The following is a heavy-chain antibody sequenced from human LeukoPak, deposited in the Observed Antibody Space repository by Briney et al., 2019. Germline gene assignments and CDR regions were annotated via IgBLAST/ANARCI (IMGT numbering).Heavy chain of an antibody. D-gene: IGHD3-3*01. CDR3: AREGITIFGVASFDY. V-gene: IGHV4-34*01. Sequence: PLETLSLTCAVYGGSFSGYYWGWIRQPPGKGLEWIGSIYYSGSTYYNPSLKSRVTISVDTSKNQFSLKLSSVTAADTAVYYCAREGITIFGVASFDYWGQGTLVTVSS. J-gene: IGHJ4*02. CDR2: IYYSGST. CDR1: GGSFSGYY.